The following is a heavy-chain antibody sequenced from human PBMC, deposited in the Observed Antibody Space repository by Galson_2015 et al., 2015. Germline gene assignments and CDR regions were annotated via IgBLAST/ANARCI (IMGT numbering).Heavy chain of an antibody. CDR3: ARVVSGWSAPSMDY. J-gene: IGHJ4*02. Sequence: CAISGDSVSSHSAAWNGIRQSPSRGLEGLGRTYYRSKWYNDYAVSVKSRITINPDTSKNQFSLQLNSVTPEDTAVYYCARVVSGWSAPSMDYWGQGTLVTVSS. CDR1: GDSVSSHSAA. D-gene: IGHD6-19*01. CDR2: TYYRSKWYN. V-gene: IGHV6-1*01.